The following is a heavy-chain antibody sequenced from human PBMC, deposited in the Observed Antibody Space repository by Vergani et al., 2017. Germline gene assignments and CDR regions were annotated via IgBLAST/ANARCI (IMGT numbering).Heavy chain of an antibody. CDR1: GGSVSSGSYY. CDR3: ASGYYDSRFDY. V-gene: IGHV4-61*01. Sequence: QVQLQESGPGLVKPSETLSLTCTVSGGSVSSGSYYWSWIRQPPGKGLEWIGYIDYSGSTNYNPSLKSRVTISVDTSKNQFSLKLSSVTAADTAVYYCASGYYDSRFDYWGQGTLVTVSS. D-gene: IGHD3-22*01. J-gene: IGHJ4*02. CDR2: IDYSGST.